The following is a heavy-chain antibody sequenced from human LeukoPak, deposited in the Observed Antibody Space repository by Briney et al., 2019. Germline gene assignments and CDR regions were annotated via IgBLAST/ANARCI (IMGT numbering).Heavy chain of an antibody. D-gene: IGHD3-16*02. V-gene: IGHV4-31*11. CDR3: PRGRYSYGWNDS. J-gene: IGHJ5*01. CDR1: GGSIGTSAYY. CDR2: ISDSGST. Sequence: SQTLSLTCAVSGGSIGTSAYYWNWTRQHPGKGLEWIGFISDSGSTLYNASLKSRVTISSNTAKHQFCLKLTSVPAADMAGYYCPRGRYSYGWNDSWGQGTLVTVSS.